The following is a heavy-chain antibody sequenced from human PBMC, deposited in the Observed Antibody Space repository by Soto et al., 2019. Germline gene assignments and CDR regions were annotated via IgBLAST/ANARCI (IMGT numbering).Heavy chain of an antibody. D-gene: IGHD2-15*01. J-gene: IGHJ4*02. V-gene: IGHV3-53*04. Sequence: PGGSLRLSCAASGLTVSSNYMSLFRQAPGKGLERVSVIYSGGSTYYADSVKGRFTISGHNSKNTLYLQMNSLRAEDTAVYYCARDGGGYCSGGSCGGFDYWCQGTLVNVSS. CDR2: IYSGGST. CDR1: GLTVSSNY. CDR3: ARDGGGYCSGGSCGGFDY.